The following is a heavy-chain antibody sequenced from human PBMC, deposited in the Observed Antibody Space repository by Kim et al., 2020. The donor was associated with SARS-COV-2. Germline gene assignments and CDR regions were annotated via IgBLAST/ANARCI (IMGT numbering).Heavy chain of an antibody. CDR2: ISDRGFRT. V-gene: IGHV3-23*01. CDR1: GFTFRGYA. Sequence: GGSLRLSCAASGFTFRGYAMSWARQAPGKGLEWVSTISDRGFRTHYTDSVKGRFTISRDNSKSTLFLQMNSLRVEDTAVYYCDASDYWGQGSLVTVSS. CDR3: DASDY. J-gene: IGHJ4*02.